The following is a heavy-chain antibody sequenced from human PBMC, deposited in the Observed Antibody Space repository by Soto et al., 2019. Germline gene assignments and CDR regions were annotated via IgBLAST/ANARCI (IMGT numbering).Heavy chain of an antibody. Sequence: PSETLSLTCTVSGGSISSSSYYWGWIRQPPGKGLEWIGSIYYSGSTYYNPSLKSRVTISVDTSKNQFSLKLSSVTAADTAVYYCAIQGFGPPEQQLAHFDYWGQGTLVTVSS. CDR2: IYYSGST. V-gene: IGHV4-39*01. J-gene: IGHJ4*02. CDR1: GGSISSSSYY. D-gene: IGHD6-13*01. CDR3: AIQGFGPPEQQLAHFDY.